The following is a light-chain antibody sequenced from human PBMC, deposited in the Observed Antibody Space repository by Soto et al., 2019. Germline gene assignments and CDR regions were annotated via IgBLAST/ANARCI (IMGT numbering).Light chain of an antibody. CDR3: LQDYNYPRT. CDR2: HAS. V-gene: IGKV1-5*01. J-gene: IGKJ1*01. CDR1: QTISSW. Sequence: DIQMTQSPSTLSGSVGDRVTITCRASQTISSWLAWYQQKPGTAPKLLIYHASSLQSGVPSRFSGSGSGRDFTLTISSLQPEDFATYYCLQDYNYPRTFGQGTKVDIK.